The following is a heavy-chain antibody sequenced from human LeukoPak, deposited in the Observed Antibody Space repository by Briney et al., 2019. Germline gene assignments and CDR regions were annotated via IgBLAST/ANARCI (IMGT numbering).Heavy chain of an antibody. V-gene: IGHV5-51*01. Sequence: GESLKISCKGSGYSFTSYWIGWVRQMPGKGLEWMGIIYPGDSDTRYSPSFQGQVTISADKSISTAYPQWSSLKASDTAMYYCARCIVGATLDSDYWGQGTLVTVSS. J-gene: IGHJ4*02. CDR2: IYPGDSDT. CDR1: GYSFTSYW. CDR3: ARCIVGATLDSDY. D-gene: IGHD1-26*01.